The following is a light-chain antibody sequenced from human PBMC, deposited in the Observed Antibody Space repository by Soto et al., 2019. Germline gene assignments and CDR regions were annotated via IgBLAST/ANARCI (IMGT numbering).Light chain of an antibody. Sequence: EIVLTQSPATLSLSPGERATLSCRASQSVSSNYLAWYQHKPGQAPRLLIYDASSRATGVPDRFSGSGSGTDFTLTISRLEPEDFAVYYCQQYGSSPRTFGQGTKVDIK. J-gene: IGKJ1*01. CDR3: QQYGSSPRT. V-gene: IGKV3-20*01. CDR1: QSVSSNY. CDR2: DAS.